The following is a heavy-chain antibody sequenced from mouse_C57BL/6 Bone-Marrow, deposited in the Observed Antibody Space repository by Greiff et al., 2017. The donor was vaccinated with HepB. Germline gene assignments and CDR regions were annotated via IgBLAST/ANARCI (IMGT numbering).Heavy chain of an antibody. V-gene: IGHV1-26*01. D-gene: IGHD3-1*01. Sequence: VQLQQSGPELVKPGASVKISCKASGYTFTDYYMNWVKQSHGKSLEWIGDINPNNGGTSYNQKFKGKATLTVDKSSSTAYMELRSLTSEDSAVYYCARRNSRGADYWGQGTTLTVSS. CDR2: INPNNGGT. CDR3: ARRNSRGADY. CDR1: GYTFTDYY. J-gene: IGHJ2*01.